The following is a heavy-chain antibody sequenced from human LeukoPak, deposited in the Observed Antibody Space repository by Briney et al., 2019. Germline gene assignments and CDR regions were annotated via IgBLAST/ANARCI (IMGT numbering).Heavy chain of an antibody. J-gene: IGHJ6*03. Sequence: SETLSLTCAVYGGSFSGYYWSWIRQPPGKGLEWIGEINHSGSTNYNPSLKSRVTISVDTSKNQFSLRLSSVTAADTAVYYCARLDTMRSGTYNYYYYMDVWGKGTTVTISS. D-gene: IGHD3-10*01. CDR3: ARLDTMRSGTYNYYYYMDV. CDR2: INHSGST. V-gene: IGHV4-34*01. CDR1: GGSFSGYY.